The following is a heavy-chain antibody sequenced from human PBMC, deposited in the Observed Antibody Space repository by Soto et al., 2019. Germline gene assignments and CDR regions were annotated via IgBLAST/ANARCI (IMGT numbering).Heavy chain of an antibody. D-gene: IGHD5-12*01. CDR1: GFTFSSYS. Sequence: GGSLRLSCAASGFTFSSYSMNWVRQAPGKGLEWVSSISSSSYIYYADSVKGRFTISRDNAKNSLYLQMNSLRAEDTAVYYCAREDVDIVATIDYWGQGTLVTVSS. CDR3: AREDVDIVATIDY. CDR2: ISSSSYI. V-gene: IGHV3-21*01. J-gene: IGHJ4*02.